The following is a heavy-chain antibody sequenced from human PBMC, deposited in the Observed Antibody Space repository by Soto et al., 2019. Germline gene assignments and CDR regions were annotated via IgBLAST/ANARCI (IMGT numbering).Heavy chain of an antibody. V-gene: IGHV4-59*01. CDR2: IYKTGST. D-gene: IGHD6-19*01. Sequence: SETLSLTCTVSGDSISSYYWSWLRQPPGKGLEWIGYIYKTGSTNYNPPLESRVSISLDTSNNRFSLKMNSATATDTAVYYCARHVFSSWGLVRAFDIWGQGTMVTVSS. J-gene: IGHJ3*02. CDR1: GDSISSYY. CDR3: ARHVFSSWGLVRAFDI.